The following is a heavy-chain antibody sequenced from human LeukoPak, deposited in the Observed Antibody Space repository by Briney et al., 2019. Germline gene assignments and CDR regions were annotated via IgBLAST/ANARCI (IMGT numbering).Heavy chain of an antibody. CDR3: ATGGYSSSWYVRFDY. CDR1: GFTFSSYA. J-gene: IGHJ4*02. Sequence: GGSLRLSCAASGFTFSSYAMSWVRQAPRKGLEWVSTISGSGDSTYSADSVKGRFTISRDNSKNTLYLQMNSLRAEDTAVYYCATGGYSSSWYVRFDYWGQGTLVTVSS. V-gene: IGHV3-23*01. CDR2: ISGSGDST. D-gene: IGHD6-13*01.